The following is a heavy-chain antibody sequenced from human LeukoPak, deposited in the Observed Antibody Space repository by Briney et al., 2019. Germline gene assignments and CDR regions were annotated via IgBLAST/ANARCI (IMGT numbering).Heavy chain of an antibody. J-gene: IGHJ6*02. Sequence: GGSLRLSCAASGFTFSSYAMHWVRQAPGKGLEWVAVISYDGSNKYYADSVKGRFTISRDNSKNTLYLQMNSLRAEDTAVYYCASLDTVVPYYYYYGMDVWGQGTTVTVSS. V-gene: IGHV3-30-3*02. D-gene: IGHD4-23*01. CDR3: ASLDTVVPYYYYYGMDV. CDR2: ISYDGSNK. CDR1: GFTFSSYA.